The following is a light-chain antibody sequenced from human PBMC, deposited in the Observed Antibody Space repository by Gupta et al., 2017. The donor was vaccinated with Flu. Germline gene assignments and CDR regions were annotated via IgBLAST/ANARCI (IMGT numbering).Light chain of an antibody. CDR1: QSVSGS. CDR3: QRRDSWPLT. V-gene: IGKV3-11*01. CDR2: AAS. Sequence: EVVLTQSPGTLSLSPGERATLSCRAGQSVSGSLAWYQQNAGQAPRLLIYAASNRATGLPARISDSGSGTDITLTISIRAPEDFAVYYSQRRDSWPLTFGRGTKVEIK. J-gene: IGKJ4*01.